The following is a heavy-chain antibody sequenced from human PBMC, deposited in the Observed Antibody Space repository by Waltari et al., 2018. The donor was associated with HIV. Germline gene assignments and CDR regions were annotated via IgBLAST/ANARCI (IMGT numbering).Heavy chain of an antibody. J-gene: IGHJ4*02. CDR2: VNPKTGGT. CDR1: GYTFTGYY. V-gene: IGHV1-2*02. Sequence: QVQLVQSGAEVKKPGASVEVSCKASGYTFTGYYIHWVRQAPGQGPEWMGWVNPKTGGTKYEQKFQGRVTMTRDTSISTAYMELNWLTSDDTAVYYCAKVADSECYLDYWGQGTLVTVSS. D-gene: IGHD3-10*01. CDR3: AKVADSECYLDY.